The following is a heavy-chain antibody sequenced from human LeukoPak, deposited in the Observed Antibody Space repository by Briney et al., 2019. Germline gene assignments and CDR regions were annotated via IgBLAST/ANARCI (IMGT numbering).Heavy chain of an antibody. CDR3: ARGRSGVPAVTYNWFDP. D-gene: IGHD2-2*01. Sequence: GASVKVSCKASGGTFNSNAFHWVRQAPGQGLEWMGGITPIFGSTKYAQKFQGRVTVTTDESTSTAYMELSDLRSDDTAVYYCARGRSGVPAVTYNWFDPWGQGPLVTVSS. J-gene: IGHJ5*02. CDR1: GGTFNSNA. V-gene: IGHV1-69*05. CDR2: ITPIFGST.